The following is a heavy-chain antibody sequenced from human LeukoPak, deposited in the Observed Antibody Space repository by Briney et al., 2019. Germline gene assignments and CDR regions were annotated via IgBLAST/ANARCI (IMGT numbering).Heavy chain of an antibody. Sequence: GASVKVSCKASGGTFSSYAISWVRQAPGQGLEWMSRIIPIFGTANYAQKLQGRVTITADESTSTAYMEMSSLRSEDTAVYYCARGVWYNDSSRPLCYFDYWGQGNVVTVSS. J-gene: IGHJ4*02. CDR1: GGTFSSYA. D-gene: IGHD3-22*01. V-gene: IGHV1-69*13. CDR3: ARGVWYNDSSRPLCYFDY. CDR2: IIPIFGTA.